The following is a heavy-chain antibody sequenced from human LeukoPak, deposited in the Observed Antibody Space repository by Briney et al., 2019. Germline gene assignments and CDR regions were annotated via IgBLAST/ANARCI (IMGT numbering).Heavy chain of an antibody. CDR3: ARWSTYRFDY. V-gene: IGHV4-61*02. J-gene: IGHJ4*02. Sequence: SQTLSLTCTVSGGSISSGSYYWRWIRQPAEKGLEWIARTYTSGSTNYNPPLKSRVTISVDTSKSQFSLKLSSVTAADTAVYYCARWSTYRFDYWGQGTLVTVSS. CDR1: GGSISSGSYY. D-gene: IGHD2-2*01. CDR2: TYTSGST.